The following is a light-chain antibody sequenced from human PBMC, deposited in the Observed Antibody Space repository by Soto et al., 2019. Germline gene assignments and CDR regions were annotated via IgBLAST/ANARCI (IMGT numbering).Light chain of an antibody. Sequence: EIVMTQSPATLSVSPGERATLSCRASQSVSSNLAWYQQKPGQAPMLLIYGTSTRATGIPARFSGSGSGTEFTLTFSSLQSEDFAVYYCQHYNNWPRTFGQGTQVEIK. J-gene: IGKJ1*01. CDR1: QSVSSN. CDR3: QHYNNWPRT. V-gene: IGKV3-15*01. CDR2: GTS.